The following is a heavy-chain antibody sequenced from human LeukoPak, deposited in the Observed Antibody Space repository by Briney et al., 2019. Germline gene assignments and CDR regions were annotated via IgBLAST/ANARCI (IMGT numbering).Heavy chain of an antibody. CDR1: GYTFTSYG. CDR3: ARDSGEYSSTANWFDP. Sequence: ASVKVSCKASGYTFTSYGISWVRQAPGQGLEWMGWISAYNGNTNYAQKLQGRVTMTTDTSTSTAYMELRSLRSDDTAVYYCARDSGEYSSTANWFDPWGQGTLVTVSS. V-gene: IGHV1-18*01. J-gene: IGHJ5*02. CDR2: ISAYNGNT. D-gene: IGHD6-6*01.